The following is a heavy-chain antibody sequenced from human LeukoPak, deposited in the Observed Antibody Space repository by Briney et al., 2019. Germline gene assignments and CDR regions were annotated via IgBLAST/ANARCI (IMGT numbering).Heavy chain of an antibody. Sequence: SETLSLTCAVYGVSFSGYYWSWIRQPPGKGLEWIGEINHSGSTNYNPSLKSRVTISVGTSKNQFSLKLSSVTAADTAVYYCASSCSGGSCSTPTRLDYWGQGTLVTVSS. D-gene: IGHD2-15*01. CDR1: GVSFSGYY. CDR2: INHSGST. V-gene: IGHV4-34*01. J-gene: IGHJ4*02. CDR3: ASSCSGGSCSTPTRLDY.